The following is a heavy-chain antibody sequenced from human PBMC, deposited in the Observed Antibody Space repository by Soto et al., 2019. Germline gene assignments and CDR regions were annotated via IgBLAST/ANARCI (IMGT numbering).Heavy chain of an antibody. D-gene: IGHD3-22*01. Sequence: PSQTLPLTCTVSGGSISSSSYDWGWIRQPPGKGLEWIGSIYYSGSTYYNPSLKSRVTISVDTSKNQFSLKLSSVTAADTAVYYCARYNDGWYYYDSSGGYFQHWGQGTLVTVSS. CDR1: GGSISSSSYD. CDR2: IYYSGST. V-gene: IGHV4-39*01. J-gene: IGHJ1*01. CDR3: ARYNDGWYYYDSSGGYFQH.